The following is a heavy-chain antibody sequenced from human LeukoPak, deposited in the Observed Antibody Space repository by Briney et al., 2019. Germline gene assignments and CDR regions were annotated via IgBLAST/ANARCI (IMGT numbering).Heavy chain of an antibody. CDR1: GGSISSSSYY. CDR3: ARLEDYDFWSGGTYYFDY. CDR2: IYYSGST. D-gene: IGHD3-3*01. J-gene: IGHJ4*02. V-gene: IGHV4-39*01. Sequence: TPSETLSLTCTVSGGSISSSSYYWGWIRQPPGKGLEWIGSIYYSGSTYYNPSLKSRVTISVDTSKNQFSLKLSSVTAADTAVYYCARLEDYDFWSGGTYYFDYWGQGTLVTVSS.